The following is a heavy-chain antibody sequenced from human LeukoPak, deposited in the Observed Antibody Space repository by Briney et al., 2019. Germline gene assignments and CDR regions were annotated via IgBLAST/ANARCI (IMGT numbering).Heavy chain of an antibody. CDR2: ISGGGGST. Sequence: GGSLRLSCAASGFTFTSYSMNWVRQAPGKGLEWVSTISGGGGSTYYADSVKGRFTISRDNSKNTLYLQVNSLRAEDTAVYYCAKSSYYDASGYYREYYFDSWGQGTLVTVSS. CDR3: AKSSYYDASGYYREYYFDS. V-gene: IGHV3-23*01. J-gene: IGHJ4*02. CDR1: GFTFTSYS. D-gene: IGHD3-22*01.